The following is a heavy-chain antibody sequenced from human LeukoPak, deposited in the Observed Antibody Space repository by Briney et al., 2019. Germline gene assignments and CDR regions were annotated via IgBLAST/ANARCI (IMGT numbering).Heavy chain of an antibody. D-gene: IGHD6-13*01. Sequence: ASVKVSCKASGYTFTSYGISWVRQAPGQGLEWMGWISAYNGNTNYAQKLQGRVTMTTDTSTSTAYMELRSLRSDDTAVYYCARDHIYHGSSWYDYWGQGTLVTVSS. CDR2: ISAYNGNT. CDR1: GYTFTSYG. V-gene: IGHV1-18*01. CDR3: ARDHIYHGSSWYDY. J-gene: IGHJ4*02.